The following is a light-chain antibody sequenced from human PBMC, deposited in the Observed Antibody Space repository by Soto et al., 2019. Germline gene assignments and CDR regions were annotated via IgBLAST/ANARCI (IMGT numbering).Light chain of an antibody. CDR1: QSINTN. Sequence: PGESATLSCRASQSINTNLAWFQQKPGRAPRLLIFGASTRATDIPARFSGSGSGTEFTLTISTLQSEDFAVYYCQHYNDRPPWTFGQGTKVDIK. CDR2: GAS. CDR3: QHYNDRPPWT. V-gene: IGKV3-15*01. J-gene: IGKJ1*01.